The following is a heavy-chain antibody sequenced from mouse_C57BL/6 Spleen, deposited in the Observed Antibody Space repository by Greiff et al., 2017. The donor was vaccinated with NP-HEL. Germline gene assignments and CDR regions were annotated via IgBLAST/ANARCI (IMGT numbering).Heavy chain of an antibody. CDR2: IYPGSGST. J-gene: IGHJ4*01. V-gene: IGHV1-55*01. CDR3: ARVYYGTSFYAMDY. Sequence: QVQLKQSGAELVKPGASVKMSCKASGYTFTSYWITWVKQRPGQGLEWIGGIYPGSGSTNYNEKFKSKATLTVDTSSSTAYRQLSSLTSEDSAVYDCARVYYGTSFYAMDYWGQGTSVTVSS. D-gene: IGHD1-1*01. CDR1: GYTFTSYW.